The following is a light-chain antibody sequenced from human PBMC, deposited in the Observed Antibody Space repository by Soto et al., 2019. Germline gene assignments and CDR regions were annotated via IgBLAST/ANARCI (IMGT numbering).Light chain of an antibody. CDR3: QQVNSYPLT. Sequence: DIQLTQSPSFLSASVGDRVTITCRASQGIGSYLAWYQQKPGKAPKLLIYAASTLQSGVPSRFSGSGSGTEFTLTVTSLQPEDFATYSCQQVNSYPLTFGGGTKVKIK. V-gene: IGKV1-9*01. CDR1: QGIGSY. CDR2: AAS. J-gene: IGKJ4*01.